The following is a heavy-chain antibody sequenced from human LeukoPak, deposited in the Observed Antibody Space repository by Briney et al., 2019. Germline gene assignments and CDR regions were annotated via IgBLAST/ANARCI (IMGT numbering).Heavy chain of an antibody. CDR1: GGSINSYY. V-gene: IGHV4-59*12. J-gene: IGHJ5*02. Sequence: SETLSLTSTVSGGSINSYYWTWIRQPPGKGLEWIGNIYNSGNTNYNPPLKSRVTISVDTSKNQFSLKLNSVTAADTAVYYCARAKRDYYGSGSSTNWFDPWGQGTLVTVSS. CDR3: ARAKRDYYGSGSSTNWFDP. CDR2: IYNSGNT. D-gene: IGHD3-10*01.